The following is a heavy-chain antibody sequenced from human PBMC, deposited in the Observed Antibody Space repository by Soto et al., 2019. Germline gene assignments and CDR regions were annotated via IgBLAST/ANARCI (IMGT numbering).Heavy chain of an antibody. J-gene: IGHJ6*02. Sequence: QVQLVQSGAEVKEPGDSVRVSCEASGYTFTAYYIHWVRQAPGQGLEWMGWINTKFGDTTYAQDFQGRVSMTRDMSISTVYMESSRLTSDDTAIYYCARNMDYYYGAGSGNGHGFWGQGTTVTVFS. CDR2: INTKFGDT. D-gene: IGHD3-10*01. V-gene: IGHV1-2*02. CDR3: ARNMDYYYGAGSGNGHGF. CDR1: GYTFTAYY.